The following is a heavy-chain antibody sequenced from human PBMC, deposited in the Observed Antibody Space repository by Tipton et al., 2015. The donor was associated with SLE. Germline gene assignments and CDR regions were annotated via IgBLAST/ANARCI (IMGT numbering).Heavy chain of an antibody. D-gene: IGHD3-22*01. J-gene: IGHJ1*01. CDR3: ARDRITMIPRYFQH. V-gene: IGHV1-2*02. Sequence: QLVQSGAEVKKPGASVKVSCKASGYTFTSYDINWVRQATGQGLEWMGWINPNSGGTNYAQKFQGRVTMTRDTSISTAYMELSRLRSDDTAVYYCARDRITMIPRYFQHWGQGTLVTVSS. CDR2: INPNSGGT. CDR1: GYTFTSYD.